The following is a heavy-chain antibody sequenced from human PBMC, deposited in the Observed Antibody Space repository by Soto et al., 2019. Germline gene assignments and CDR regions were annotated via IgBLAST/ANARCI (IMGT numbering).Heavy chain of an antibody. V-gene: IGHV3-7*01. CDR3: AREGSGYYIDY. Sequence: EVQLVESGGGLVQPGGSLRLSCAASGFTFSSYWMSWVRQAPGKGLEWVANMKQDGSEKYYVDSVKGRFTISRDNAKNSLYLQMNSLRAEDTAVYYCAREGSGYYIDYWGQGTLVTVSS. J-gene: IGHJ4*02. CDR2: MKQDGSEK. D-gene: IGHD3-22*01. CDR1: GFTFSSYW.